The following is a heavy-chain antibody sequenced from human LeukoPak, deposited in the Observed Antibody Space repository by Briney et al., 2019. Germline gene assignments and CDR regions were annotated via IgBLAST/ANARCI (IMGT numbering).Heavy chain of an antibody. V-gene: IGHV4-59*02. CDR2: TYNSGST. CDR1: GASVNTDS. Sequence: SETLSLTCTVFGASVNTDSWSWIRQPPGKGLEWIGYTYNSGSTNYNPSLKSRVTISVDTSKNQFSLRLTSVTAAGTAMYYCARDRGEGRERPFDYWGRGTLVTVSS. J-gene: IGHJ4*02. D-gene: IGHD1-26*01. CDR3: ARDRGEGRERPFDY.